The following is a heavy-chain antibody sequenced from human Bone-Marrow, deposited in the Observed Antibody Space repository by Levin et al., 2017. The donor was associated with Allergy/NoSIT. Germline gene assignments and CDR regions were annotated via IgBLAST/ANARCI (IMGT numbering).Heavy chain of an antibody. D-gene: IGHD2-15*01. CDR3: ATPRGGYCSGGSCYRHDAFDI. V-gene: IGHV4-34*01. Sequence: SSETLSLTCAVYGGSFSGYYWSWIRQPPGKGLEWIGEINHSGSTNYNPSLKSRVTISVDTSKNQFSLKLSSVTAADTAVYYCATPRGGYCSGGSCYRHDAFDIWGQGTMVTVSS. CDR1: GGSFSGYY. CDR2: INHSGST. J-gene: IGHJ3*02.